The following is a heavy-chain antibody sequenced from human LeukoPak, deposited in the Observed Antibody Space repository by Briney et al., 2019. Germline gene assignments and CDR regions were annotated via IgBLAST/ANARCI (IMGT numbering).Heavy chain of an antibody. CDR3: ARGGIAAAGTRDY. CDR1: GFTFSRYT. J-gene: IGHJ4*02. D-gene: IGHD6-13*01. V-gene: IGHV3-23*01. Sequence: TGGSLRLSCAASGFTFSRYTMTWVRQAPGKGLEWVSGISDRGHRTYYADSVKGRFTISRDNSKNTLYLQMNSLRAEDTAVYYCARGGIAAAGTRDYWGQGNLVTVSS. CDR2: ISDRGHRT.